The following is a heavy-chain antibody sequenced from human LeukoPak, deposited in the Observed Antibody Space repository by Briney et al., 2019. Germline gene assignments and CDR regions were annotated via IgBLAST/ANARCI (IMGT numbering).Heavy chain of an antibody. CDR3: AKDYYYDSSGYFDY. V-gene: IGHV3-11*01. CDR1: GSTFSDYY. Sequence: GGSLRPSCAASGSTFSDYYMSWIRQAPGKGLEWVSYISSSGSTIYYADSVKGRFTISRDNSKNTLYLQMNSLRAEDTAVYYCAKDYYYDSSGYFDYWGQGTLVTVSS. D-gene: IGHD3-22*01. J-gene: IGHJ4*02. CDR2: ISSSGSTI.